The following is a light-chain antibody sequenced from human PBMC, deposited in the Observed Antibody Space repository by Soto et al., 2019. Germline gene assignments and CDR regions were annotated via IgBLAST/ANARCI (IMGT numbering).Light chain of an antibody. CDR2: DVS. CDR1: SSDVGGYNY. Sequence: SVLPKPASVSGSPGQSITISCTGTSSDVGGYNYVSWYQQHPGKAPKLMIYDVSNRPSGVSNRFSGSKSGNTASLTISGLQAEDEADYYCNSYTSSSTYVFGTGTKVTVL. J-gene: IGLJ1*01. V-gene: IGLV2-14*01. CDR3: NSYTSSSTYV.